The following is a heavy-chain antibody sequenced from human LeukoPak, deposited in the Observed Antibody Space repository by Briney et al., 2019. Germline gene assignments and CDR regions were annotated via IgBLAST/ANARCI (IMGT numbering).Heavy chain of an antibody. CDR2: IYPDDSDT. CDR1: GYSFTNYW. J-gene: IGHJ3*02. D-gene: IGHD3-16*01. CDR3: ARIWLRAFDI. V-gene: IGHV5-51*01. Sequence: GEFLKISCKGSGYSFTNYWIAWVRQMPGKGLEWMGIIYPDDSDTRYSPSFQGQVTISADKSISTAYLQWSSLKASDTSMYYCARIWLRAFDIWGQGTMVTVSS.